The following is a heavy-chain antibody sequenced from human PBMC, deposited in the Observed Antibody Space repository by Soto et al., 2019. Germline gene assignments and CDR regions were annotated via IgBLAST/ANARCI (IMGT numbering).Heavy chain of an antibody. CDR2: IYHSGST. Sequence: QVQLQESGPGLVKPSGTLSLTCAVSGGSISSSNWWSWVRQPPGKGLEWIGEIYHSGSTNYNPSLKSRVTISVDKSKNPFSLKLSSVTAADTAVYYCARSSASKIAVAGITCDYWGQGTLVTVSS. V-gene: IGHV4-4*02. CDR1: GGSISSSNW. J-gene: IGHJ4*02. D-gene: IGHD6-19*01. CDR3: ARSSASKIAVAGITCDY.